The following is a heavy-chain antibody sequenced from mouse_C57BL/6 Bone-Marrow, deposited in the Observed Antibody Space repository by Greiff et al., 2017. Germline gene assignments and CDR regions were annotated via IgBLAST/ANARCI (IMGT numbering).Heavy chain of an antibody. V-gene: IGHV1-81*01. J-gene: IGHJ2*01. CDR3: ARYGYYVDY. CDR2: IYPRSGNT. Sequence: VKLQESGAELARPGASVKLSCKASGYTFTSYGISWVKQRTGQGLEWIGEIYPRSGNTYYNEKFKGKATLTADKSSSTACMELRSLTSEDSAVYFCARYGYYVDYGGQGTTLTVSS. CDR1: GYTFTSYG. D-gene: IGHD2-2*01.